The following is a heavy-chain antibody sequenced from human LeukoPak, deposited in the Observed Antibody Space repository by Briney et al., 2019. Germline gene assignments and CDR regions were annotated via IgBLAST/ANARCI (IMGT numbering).Heavy chain of an antibody. D-gene: IGHD3-3*01. CDR3: ARDRITIYGGVDY. V-gene: IGHV3-11*04. J-gene: IGHJ4*02. CDR1: GFTFSDYY. Sequence: GGSLRLSCAASGFTFSDYYMSWIRQAPGKGLEWVSYISRSGSTIYYADSVKGRFTVSRDNAKNSLYLQMNSLRAEDTAVYYCARDRITIYGGVDYWGQGTLVTVSS. CDR2: ISRSGSTI.